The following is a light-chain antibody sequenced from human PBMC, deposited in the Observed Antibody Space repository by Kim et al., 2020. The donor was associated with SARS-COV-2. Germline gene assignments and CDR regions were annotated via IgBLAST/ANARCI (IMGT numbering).Light chain of an antibody. CDR1: NLGDKY. V-gene: IGLV3-1*01. CDR3: QAWDSGTVV. J-gene: IGLJ3*02. CDR2: QDT. Sequence: SYELTQPPSVSVSPGQTASITCSGDNLGDKYASWYQLKSGQSPVLVIYQDTKWPSGIPDRFSGSNSGNTATLTISGTQAMDEADYYCQAWDSGTVVFGGGTLLTVL.